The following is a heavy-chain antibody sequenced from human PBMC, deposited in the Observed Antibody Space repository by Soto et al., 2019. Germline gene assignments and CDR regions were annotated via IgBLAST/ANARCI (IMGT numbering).Heavy chain of an antibody. CDR3: ARGGGACTSTSCFYFDF. CDR2: IYPGDSDT. V-gene: IGHV5-51*01. Sequence: GESLKISCKGSGYSFTNYWIGWVRQMPGKGLEWMGIIYPGDSDTRYNPSFQGQVTISIDRSINTAHLQWSSLKASDTAMYYCARGGGACTSTSCFYFDFWGQGTLVTVSS. D-gene: IGHD2-2*01. J-gene: IGHJ4*02. CDR1: GYSFTNYW.